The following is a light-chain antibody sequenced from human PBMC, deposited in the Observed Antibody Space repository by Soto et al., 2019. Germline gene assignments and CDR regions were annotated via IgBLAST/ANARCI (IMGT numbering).Light chain of an antibody. CDR3: QHNHCYPLT. CDR2: AAC. V-gene: IGKV1-16*02. J-gene: IGKJ4*01. Sequence: DIQMTQSPSSLSASVGDTVTITCRASQDTKDYLAWFQQKPGKAPKSLIFAACSLPSGVPSKFIGTGSGTDITLTISSLQAEDVASYCCQHNHCYPLTFGGGTKVDIK. CDR1: QDTKDY.